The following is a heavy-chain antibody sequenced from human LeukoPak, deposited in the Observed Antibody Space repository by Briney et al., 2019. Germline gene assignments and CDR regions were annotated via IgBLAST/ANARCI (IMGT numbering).Heavy chain of an antibody. D-gene: IGHD3-22*01. Sequence: PGGSLRLSCAASGFTFSSYGMHWVRQAPGKGLEWVAVIWYDGSNKYYADSVKGRFTISRDNSKNTLYLQMNSLRAEDTAVYYCAKGSAQWGSSGYIVDYWGQGTLVTVSS. CDR2: IWYDGSNK. CDR3: AKGSAQWGSSGYIVDY. J-gene: IGHJ4*02. CDR1: GFTFSSYG. V-gene: IGHV3-33*06.